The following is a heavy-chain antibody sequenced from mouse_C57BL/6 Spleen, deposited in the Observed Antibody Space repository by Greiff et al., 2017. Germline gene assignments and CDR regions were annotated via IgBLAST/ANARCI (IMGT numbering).Heavy chain of an antibody. Sequence: VHVKQSGPELVKPGASVKIPCKASGYTFTDYNMDWVKQSHGKSLEWIGDINPNNGGTIYNQKFKGKATLTVDKSSSTAYMELRSLTSEYTAVYYCARRGILHYSWFAYWGQGTLVTVSA. V-gene: IGHV1-18*01. CDR1: GYTFTDYN. D-gene: IGHD1-2*01. CDR3: ARRGILHYSWFAY. CDR2: INPNNGGT. J-gene: IGHJ3*01.